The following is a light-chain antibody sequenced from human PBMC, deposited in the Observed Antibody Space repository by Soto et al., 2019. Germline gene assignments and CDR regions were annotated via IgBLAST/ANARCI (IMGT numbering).Light chain of an antibody. CDR1: QSVSSY. CDR2: AAS. V-gene: IGKV3-15*01. Sequence: EIVLTQSPATLSLSPGERATLSCRASQSVSSYLAWYQQKPGQAPRLLIFAASTRATGIPARFSGSGSGTEFSLTITSLQSEDFALYYCQQYNNRPPWTFGQGTKVDTK. CDR3: QQYNNRPPWT. J-gene: IGKJ1*01.